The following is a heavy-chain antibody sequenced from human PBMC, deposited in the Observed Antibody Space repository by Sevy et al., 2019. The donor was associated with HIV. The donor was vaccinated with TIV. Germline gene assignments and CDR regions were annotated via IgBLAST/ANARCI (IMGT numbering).Heavy chain of an antibody. Sequence: GGSLRLSCAASGFTFDDYWMQWVRQAPGQGLEWVANIRQDGNELYYADSVKGRFTISRDNAKESLFLQMTNLRVEDTAIHYCARRYFDLWGQGTLVTVSS. CDR3: ARRYFDL. CDR1: GFTFDDYW. V-gene: IGHV3-7*01. J-gene: IGHJ4*02. CDR2: IRQDGNEL.